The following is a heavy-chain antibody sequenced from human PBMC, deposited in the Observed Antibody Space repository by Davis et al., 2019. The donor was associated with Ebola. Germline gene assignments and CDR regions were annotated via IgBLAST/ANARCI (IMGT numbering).Heavy chain of an antibody. D-gene: IGHD4-17*01. J-gene: IGHJ3*02. V-gene: IGHV3-23*01. Sequence: PGGSLRLSCAASGFTFTNYAMSWVRQAPGKGLEWVSSISGSGGSTYYADSVKGRFTISRDNSRNTLSLQMNSLRAEDTAVYYCAKDYYGDYNDAFDIWGQGTMVTVSS. CDR2: ISGSGGST. CDR3: AKDYYGDYNDAFDI. CDR1: GFTFTNYA.